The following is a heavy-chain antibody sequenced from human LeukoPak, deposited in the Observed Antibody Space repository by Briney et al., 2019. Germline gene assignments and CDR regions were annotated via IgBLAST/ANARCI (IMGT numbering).Heavy chain of an antibody. Sequence: PGGSLRLSCAASGFTFDDYGMSWVRQAPAKGLEWVSGINWNGGSTGYADSVKGRFTISRDNAKNSLYLQMNSLRAEDTAMSHCVRGLTALVTPNWFDPWGQGTLVTVSS. D-gene: IGHD3-9*01. CDR3: VRGLTALVTPNWFDP. CDR1: GFTFDDYG. V-gene: IGHV3-20*01. J-gene: IGHJ5*02. CDR2: INWNGGST.